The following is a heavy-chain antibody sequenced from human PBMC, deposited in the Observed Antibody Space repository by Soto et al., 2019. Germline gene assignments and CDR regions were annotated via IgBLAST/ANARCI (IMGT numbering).Heavy chain of an antibody. CDR3: AKGGPTSINWFGP. CDR2: ISNSGHSA. Sequence: HPGGSLRLSCAASGFTFSSYAMNLVRQSPGKGLEWISVISNSGHSAYYADSVKGRFTISRDNSKNTLYLQIKSLRAEETAAYYCAKGGPTSINWFGPWGQGTLVTVSS. V-gene: IGHV3-23*01. J-gene: IGHJ5*02. CDR1: GFTFSSYA. D-gene: IGHD5-12*01.